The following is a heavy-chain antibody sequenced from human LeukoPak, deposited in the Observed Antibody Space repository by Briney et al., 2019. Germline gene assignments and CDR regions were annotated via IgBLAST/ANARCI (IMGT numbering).Heavy chain of an antibody. CDR3: ARVRGDSSGYYYGITIFDY. CDR2: IYTSGST. V-gene: IGHV4-4*07. D-gene: IGHD3-22*01. Sequence: SETLSLTCTVSGGSISSYYWSWIRQPAGKGLEWIGRIYTSGSTNYNPSLKSRVTMSVDTSKNQFSLKLSSVTAADTAVYCCARVRGDSSGYYYGITIFDYWGQGTLVTVSS. CDR1: GGSISSYY. J-gene: IGHJ4*02.